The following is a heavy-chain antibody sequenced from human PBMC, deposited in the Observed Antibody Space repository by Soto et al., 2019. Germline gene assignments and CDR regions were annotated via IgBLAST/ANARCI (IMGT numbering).Heavy chain of an antibody. CDR1: GFTVSSNY. Sequence: PGGSLRLSCAASGFTVSSNYMSWVRQAPGKGLEWVAVIWYDGSNKYYADSVKGRFTISRDNSKNTLYLQMNSLRAEDTAVYYCARDRSYSSSYYYYYGMDVWGQGTTVTVSS. D-gene: IGHD6-13*01. J-gene: IGHJ6*02. V-gene: IGHV3-33*08. CDR3: ARDRSYSSSYYYYYGMDV. CDR2: IWYDGSNK.